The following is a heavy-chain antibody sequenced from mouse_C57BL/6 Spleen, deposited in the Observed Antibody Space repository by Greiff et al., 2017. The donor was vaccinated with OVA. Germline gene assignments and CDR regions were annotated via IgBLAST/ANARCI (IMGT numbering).Heavy chain of an antibody. CDR1: GYAFSSSW. J-gene: IGHJ4*01. D-gene: IGHD1-1*01. CDR3: ARGYYGSSYPYAMDY. V-gene: IGHV1-82*01. Sequence: QVQLKESGPELVKPGASVKISCKASGYAFSSSWMNWVKQRPGKGLEWIGRIYPGDGDTNYNGKFKGKATLTADKSSSTAYMQLSSLTSEDSAVYFCARGYYGSSYPYAMDYWGQGTSVTVSS. CDR2: IYPGDGDT.